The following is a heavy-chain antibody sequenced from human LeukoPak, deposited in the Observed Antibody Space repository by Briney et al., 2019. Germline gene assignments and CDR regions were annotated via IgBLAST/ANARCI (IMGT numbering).Heavy chain of an antibody. Sequence: GGSLRLSCAASGFTFSDLCMGWVRQAPGKGLEWVANINQDGSENYYVDSVKGRFTISRDNAKNSLYLQMNSLRAEDTAVYYCTKGRSNHYWGQGTLVTVST. V-gene: IGHV3-7*01. CDR1: GFTFSDLC. D-gene: IGHD3-10*01. CDR2: INQDGSEN. CDR3: TKGRSNHY. J-gene: IGHJ4*02.